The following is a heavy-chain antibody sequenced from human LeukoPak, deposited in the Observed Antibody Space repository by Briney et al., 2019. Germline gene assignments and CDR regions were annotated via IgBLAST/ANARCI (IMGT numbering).Heavy chain of an antibody. Sequence: GRSLRLSCAVSGFNFDDYAMHWVRQAPGRGLEWVAGINWKTGDGIYADSVKGLFTISRDNAKNSLYLQMSSLRAEDTALYYCTRRAARWQFDLWGRGTLLTVSS. CDR3: TRRAARWQFDL. CDR2: INWKTGDG. D-gene: IGHD5-24*01. CDR1: GFNFDDYA. V-gene: IGHV3-9*01. J-gene: IGHJ2*01.